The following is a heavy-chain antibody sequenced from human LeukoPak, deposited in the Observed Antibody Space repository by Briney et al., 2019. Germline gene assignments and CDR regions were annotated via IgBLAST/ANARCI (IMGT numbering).Heavy chain of an antibody. V-gene: IGHV3-48*01. CDR2: ISSTSSTI. J-gene: IGHJ4*02. Sequence: GGSLRLSCAASGFTFSTYDMNWVRQAPGKGLQWVSYISSTSSTIYYADSVKGRFTISRDNAKNSLYLQMNSLRAEDTAVYYCARANYYDISGYDYWGQGTLVTVSS. CDR1: GFTFSTYD. CDR3: ARANYYDISGYDY. D-gene: IGHD3-22*01.